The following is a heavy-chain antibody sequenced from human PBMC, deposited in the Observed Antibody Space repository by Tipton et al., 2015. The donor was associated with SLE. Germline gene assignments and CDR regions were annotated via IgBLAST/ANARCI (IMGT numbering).Heavy chain of an antibody. D-gene: IGHD2-15*01. CDR2: ISSSRSSI. J-gene: IGHJ4*02. CDR1: GFTFSSYS. Sequence: SLRLSCAASGFTFSSYSMSWVRQAPGKGLEWLSYISSSRSSIFYADSVKGRFTISRDNAKNSLYLQMNSLRAEDTAVYYCAREVVGWYFDYWGQGTLVTVSS. CDR3: AREVVGWYFDY. V-gene: IGHV3-48*01.